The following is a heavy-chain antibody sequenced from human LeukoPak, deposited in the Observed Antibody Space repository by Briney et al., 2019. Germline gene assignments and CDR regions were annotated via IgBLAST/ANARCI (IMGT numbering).Heavy chain of an antibody. Sequence: GGSLRLSCAASGFTVSSNYMSWVRQAPGKGLEWVSVIYSGGSTYYADSVKGRFTISRDNSKNSLYLQMNSLRAEDTAVYYCAKPLYSSGSFYHLDVWGQGTTVTVSS. CDR3: AKPLYSSGSFYHLDV. D-gene: IGHD3-10*01. CDR1: GFTVSSNY. CDR2: IYSGGST. V-gene: IGHV3-66*02. J-gene: IGHJ6*02.